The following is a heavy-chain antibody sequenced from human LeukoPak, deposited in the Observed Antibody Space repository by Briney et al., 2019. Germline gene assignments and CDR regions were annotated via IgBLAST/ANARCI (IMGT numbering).Heavy chain of an antibody. J-gene: IGHJ4*02. CDR1: GFTFSSYA. CDR2: ISGSGGST. Sequence: PGGSLRLSCAASGFTFSSYARSWVHQAPGQGLERVSAISGSGGSTYYADYVKGRFTISKDNSKNTLYLQMNSLRAEDTVFFFRQKTAYDILTGYYDYWGQGTLVTVSS. V-gene: IGHV3-23*01. CDR3: QKTAYDILTGYYDY. D-gene: IGHD3-9*01.